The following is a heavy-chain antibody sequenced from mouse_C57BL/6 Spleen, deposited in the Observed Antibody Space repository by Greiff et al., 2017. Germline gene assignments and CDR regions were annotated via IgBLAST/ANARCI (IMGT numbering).Heavy chain of an antibody. CDR2: ISDGGSYT. D-gene: IGHD2-2*01. CDR3: ARWSGYDDY. J-gene: IGHJ2*01. CDR1: GFTFSSYA. V-gene: IGHV5-4*01. Sequence: DVQLVESGGGLVKPGGSLKLSCAASGFTFSSYAMSWVRQTPEKRLEWVATISDGGSYTYYPDNVKGRFTISRDNAKNNLYLQMSHLKSEDTAIYYFARWSGYDDYWGQGTTLTVSS.